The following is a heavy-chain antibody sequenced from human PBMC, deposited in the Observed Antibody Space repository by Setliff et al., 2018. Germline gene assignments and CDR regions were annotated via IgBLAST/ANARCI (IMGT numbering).Heavy chain of an antibody. CDR1: GYTFTDSF. J-gene: IGHJ5*02. V-gene: IGHV1-2*02. D-gene: IGHD3-16*01. Sequence: ASVKVSCKASGYTFTDSFIHWMRQAPGQGLEWVGWISGYNGNTDYAQNLQGRVTMTSDTSISTAYMELSSLRSDGTAVYYCARDGISWLMWFDPWGQGTLVTVSS. CDR2: ISGYNGNT. CDR3: ARDGISWLMWFDP.